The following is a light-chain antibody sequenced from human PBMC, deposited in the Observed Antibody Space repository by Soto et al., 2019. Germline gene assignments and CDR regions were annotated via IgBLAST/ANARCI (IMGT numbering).Light chain of an antibody. V-gene: IGKV1-33*01. J-gene: IGKJ5*01. CDR1: QDISNY. CDR2: DAS. CDR3: QQYDNLPIT. Sequence: DIQMTQSPSSLSASVGVRVTIASQASQDISNYLNWYQQKPGKAPKLLIYDASNLETGVPSRFSGSGSGTDFTFTISSLQPEDIATYYCQQYDNLPITFGQGTRLEIK.